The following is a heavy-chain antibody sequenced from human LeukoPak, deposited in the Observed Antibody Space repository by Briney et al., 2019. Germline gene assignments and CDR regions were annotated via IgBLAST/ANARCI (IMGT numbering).Heavy chain of an antibody. J-gene: IGHJ4*02. V-gene: IGHV1-18*01. CDR2: ISAYNGNT. CDR1: GYTFTSYG. Sequence: GASVKVSCKASGYTFTSYGISWVRQAPGQGLEWMGWISAYNGNTNYAQKLQGRVTMTTDTSTSTAYMELRSLRSDDTAVYYSARISGRWPAPRPDYWGQGTLVTVSS. D-gene: IGHD6-25*01. CDR3: ARISGRWPAPRPDY.